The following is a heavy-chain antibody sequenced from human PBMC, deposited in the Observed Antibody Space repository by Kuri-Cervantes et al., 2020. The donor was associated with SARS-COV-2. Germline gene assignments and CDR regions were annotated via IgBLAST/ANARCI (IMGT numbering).Heavy chain of an antibody. J-gene: IGHJ4*02. Sequence: GGSLRLSCAASGFTFSSYSMNWVRQAPGKGLECVSSISSSSSYIYYADSVKGRFTISRDNAKNSLYLQMNSLRAEDTAVYYCARERTDYDFWSGYYMDYWGQGTLVTVSS. D-gene: IGHD3-3*01. CDR2: ISSSSSYI. CDR1: GFTFSSYS. V-gene: IGHV3-21*01. CDR3: ARERTDYDFWSGYYMDY.